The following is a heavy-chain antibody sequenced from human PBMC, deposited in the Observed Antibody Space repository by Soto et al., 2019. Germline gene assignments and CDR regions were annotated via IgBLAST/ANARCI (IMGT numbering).Heavy chain of an antibody. V-gene: IGHV3-30*18. CDR3: AKDLMTTVPTGEYYFDY. Sequence: QVQLVESGGGVVQPGRSLRLSCAASGFTFSSYGMHWVRQAPGKGLEWVAVISYDGSNKYYADSVKGRFTISRDNSKNTLYLQMNSLRAEDTAVYYCAKDLMTTVPTGEYYFDYWGQGTLFTVSS. J-gene: IGHJ4*02. CDR1: GFTFSSYG. D-gene: IGHD4-17*01. CDR2: ISYDGSNK.